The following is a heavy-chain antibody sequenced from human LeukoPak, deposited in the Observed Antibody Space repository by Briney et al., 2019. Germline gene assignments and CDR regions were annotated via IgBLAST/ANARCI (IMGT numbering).Heavy chain of an antibody. J-gene: IGHJ5*02. Sequence: PGGSLRLSCAASGFTFSSYWMSWVRQAPGKGLEWVANIKQDGSEKYYVDSVKGRFTISRDNAKNSLYLQMNSLRAEDMALYYCAKGSYSSSWYWFDPWGQGTLVTVSS. D-gene: IGHD6-13*01. CDR3: AKGSYSSSWYWFDP. CDR2: IKQDGSEK. CDR1: GFTFSSYW. V-gene: IGHV3-7*03.